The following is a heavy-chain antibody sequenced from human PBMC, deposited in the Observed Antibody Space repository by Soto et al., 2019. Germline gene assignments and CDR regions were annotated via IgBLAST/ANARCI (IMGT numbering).Heavy chain of an antibody. CDR3: ARERNRNSNLYFYDY. J-gene: IGHJ4*02. CDR2: ISYSGSS. CDR1: GASISSYY. Sequence: SETLSLTCTVSGASISSYYWTWIRQPPGKGLEWIGYISYSGSSNYNPSLKSRVTISVDTSKNQFSLKLTSVTAADTAVYFCARERNRNSNLYFYDYCGQVNLLTVSS. V-gene: IGHV4-59*01. D-gene: IGHD4-4*01.